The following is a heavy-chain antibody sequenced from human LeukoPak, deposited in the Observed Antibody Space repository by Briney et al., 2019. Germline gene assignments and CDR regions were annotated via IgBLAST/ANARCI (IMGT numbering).Heavy chain of an antibody. J-gene: IGHJ4*02. D-gene: IGHD6-19*01. V-gene: IGHV3-48*01. CDR3: AREESHIAVAGIDY. CDR2: ISSSSSTI. Sequence: GGSLRLSCAASGFTFSSYSMNWVRQAPGKGLEWVSYISSSSSTIYYADSVKGRFTISRDNAKNSLYLQMNSLRAEDTAVYYCAREESHIAVAGIDYWGQGTLVTVSS. CDR1: GFTFSSYS.